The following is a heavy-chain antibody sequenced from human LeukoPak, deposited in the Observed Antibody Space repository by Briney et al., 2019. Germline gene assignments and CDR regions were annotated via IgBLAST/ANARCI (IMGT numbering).Heavy chain of an antibody. CDR2: ISSSGSTI. J-gene: IGHJ4*02. CDR1: GFTFSDYY. D-gene: IGHD3-3*01. CDR3: ARSGYDFWSGHPVGYFDY. Sequence: GGSLRLSCAASGFTFSDYYMSWIRQAPGKGLEWVSYISSSGSTIYYADSVKGRFTISRDNAKNSLYLLMNSLRAEDTAVYYCARSGYDFWSGHPVGYFDYWGQGTLVTVSS. V-gene: IGHV3-11*01.